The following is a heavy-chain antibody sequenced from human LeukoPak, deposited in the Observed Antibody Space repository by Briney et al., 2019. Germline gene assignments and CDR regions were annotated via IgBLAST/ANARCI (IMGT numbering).Heavy chain of an antibody. CDR1: GFTFSTYW. CDR3: ARGNYYDSSGFSRIHFFDY. D-gene: IGHD3-22*01. V-gene: IGHV3-7*01. J-gene: IGHJ4*02. Sequence: GGSLRLSCATSGFTFSTYWMSWVRQAPGKGLEWVANIKQDGSETYYADSVKGRFTIFRDNAKNSLYLQMDSLRVEDTAVYYCARGNYYDSSGFSRIHFFDYWGQGTLVTVSS. CDR2: IKQDGSET.